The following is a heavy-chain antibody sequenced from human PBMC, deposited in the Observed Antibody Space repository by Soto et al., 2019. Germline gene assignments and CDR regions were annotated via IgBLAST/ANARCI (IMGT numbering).Heavy chain of an antibody. D-gene: IGHD1-7*01. Sequence: SVKVSCQASGGTFSSYAISWVRQARGQGPEWMGGIIPIFGTANYAQKFQGRVTITADESTSTAYMELRSLRSEDTAVYYCARREKLELRSYYYYGMDVWGQGTTVTVSS. V-gene: IGHV1-69*13. CDR3: ARREKLELRSYYYYGMDV. CDR2: IIPIFGTA. J-gene: IGHJ6*02. CDR1: GGTFSSYA.